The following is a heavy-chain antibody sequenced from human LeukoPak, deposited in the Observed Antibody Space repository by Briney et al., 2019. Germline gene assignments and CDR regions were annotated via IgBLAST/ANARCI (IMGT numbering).Heavy chain of an antibody. D-gene: IGHD2-2*01. CDR1: GYTFTSYY. J-gene: IGHJ4*02. Sequence: GASVKVSCKASGYTFTSYYMHWVRQAPGQGLEWMGIINPSGGSTSYAQKFQGRVTMTRDMSTSTVYMELSSLRAEDTALYYCAKDICSSTGCHEFDYWGQGTLVTVSS. CDR2: INPSGGST. V-gene: IGHV1-46*01. CDR3: AKDICSSTGCHEFDY.